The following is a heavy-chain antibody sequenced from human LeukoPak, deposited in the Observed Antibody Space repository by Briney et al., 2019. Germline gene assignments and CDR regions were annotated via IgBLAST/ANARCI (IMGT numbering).Heavy chain of an antibody. CDR2: IYSGGST. J-gene: IGHJ3*02. Sequence: GGSLRLSCAASGFTDSSNYMSWVRQAPGKGLEWVSVIYSGGSTYYADSVKGRFTISRDNSKNTLYLQMNSLRAEDTAVYYCARDHGDPVLGAFDIWGQGTMVTVSS. CDR3: ARDHGDPVLGAFDI. V-gene: IGHV3-53*01. CDR1: GFTDSSNY. D-gene: IGHD4-17*01.